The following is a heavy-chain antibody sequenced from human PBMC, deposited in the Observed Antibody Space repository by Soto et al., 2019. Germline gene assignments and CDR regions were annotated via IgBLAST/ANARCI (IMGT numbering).Heavy chain of an antibody. D-gene: IGHD2-8*02. CDR1: GYTFSDYD. V-gene: IGHV1-2*04. CDR2: INPKSGDR. CDR3: ARGAEVVIELAAFDQ. Sequence: QVHLVQSGAEVKRAGASVTVSCKASGYTFSDYDIHWVRQAPGQGLQWMGCINPKSGDRRYAQMFRGWVFMTRDTSISTAYMEVSGLKSDDTAVYFCARGAEVVIELAAFDQWGQGNLVTVSA. J-gene: IGHJ4*02.